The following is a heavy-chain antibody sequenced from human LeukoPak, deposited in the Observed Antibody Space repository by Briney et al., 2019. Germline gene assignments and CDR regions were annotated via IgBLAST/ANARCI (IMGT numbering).Heavy chain of an antibody. CDR2: ISTYTGRA. J-gene: IGHJ3*01. CDR3: ARADGTNSGTSAFDV. CDR1: GYRFNVYD. V-gene: IGHV1-18*01. Sequence: GASVKVSCKTSGYRFNVYDILWVRQAPGHGLDYVGWISTYTGRAEYAQKFQGRVSVITDTSTSTAYLELTNLTSSDTGLYYCARADGTNSGTSAFDVWGLGTMVTVAS. D-gene: IGHD4-23*01.